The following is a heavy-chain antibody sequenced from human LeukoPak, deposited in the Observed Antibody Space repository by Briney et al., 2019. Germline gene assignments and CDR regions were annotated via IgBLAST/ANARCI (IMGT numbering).Heavy chain of an antibody. V-gene: IGHV3-49*04. Sequence: SLRLSCTTSGFNFGDHAMNWVRQAPGKGLEWVGFIRSKAYRGTTEYAASVKGRFTISRDDSKSVVYLQMNSLKSEDTAVYYCSRGPIQLWVHNGVDVWGQGTTVTVSS. J-gene: IGHJ6*02. CDR1: GFNFGDHA. D-gene: IGHD5-18*01. CDR2: IRSKAYRGTT. CDR3: SRGPIQLWVHNGVDV.